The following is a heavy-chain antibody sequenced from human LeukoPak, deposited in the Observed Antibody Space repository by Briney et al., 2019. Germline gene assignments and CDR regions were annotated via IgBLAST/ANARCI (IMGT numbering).Heavy chain of an antibody. J-gene: IGHJ4*02. CDR2: ITDGGGNT. V-gene: IGHV3-23*01. D-gene: IGHD2-15*01. Sequence: PGGSLRLSCAASGFTFSSYAMSWVRQALGKGLQCVSFITDGGGNTYYTDSVKGRFTISRDNSKNTLYLQMNSLRAEDTAVYYCAKAPKRSCSGSTCYPFDYWGQGTLVTVSS. CDR1: GFTFSSYA. CDR3: AKAPKRSCSGSTCYPFDY.